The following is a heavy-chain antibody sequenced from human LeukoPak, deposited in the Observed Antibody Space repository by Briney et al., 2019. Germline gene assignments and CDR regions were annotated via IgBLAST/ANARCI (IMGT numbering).Heavy chain of an antibody. D-gene: IGHD1-26*01. CDR3: AKNRGGSYYSGSDY. V-gene: IGHV3-23*01. Sequence: GGSLRLSCAASGFTFSSYAMNWARQAPGKGLEWVSAVRGSDAGTSYADSVKGRFTISRDNSKNTLYLQMNSLRAEDTAVYYCAKNRGGSYYSGSDYWGQGTLVTVSS. CDR1: GFTFSSYA. CDR2: VRGSDAGT. J-gene: IGHJ4*02.